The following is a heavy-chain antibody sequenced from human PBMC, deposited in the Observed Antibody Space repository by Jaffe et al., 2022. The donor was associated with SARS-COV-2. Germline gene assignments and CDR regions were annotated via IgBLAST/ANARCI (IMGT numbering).Heavy chain of an antibody. CDR3: ARDTYDYVWGSFRYTPGY. CDR1: GFTFSSHA. CDR2: ISGSGGST. J-gene: IGHJ4*02. Sequence: EVQLVESGGGLVQPGGSLRLSCAASGFTFSSHAMSWVRQAPGKGLEWVSGISGSGGSTYYADSVKGRFTISRDNSKNTLYLQMNSLRAEDTAVYYCARDTYDYVWGSFRYTPGYWGQGTLVSVSS. D-gene: IGHD3-16*02. V-gene: IGHV3-23*04.